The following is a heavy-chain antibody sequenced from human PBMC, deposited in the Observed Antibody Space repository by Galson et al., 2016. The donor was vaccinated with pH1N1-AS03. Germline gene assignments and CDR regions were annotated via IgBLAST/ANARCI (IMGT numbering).Heavy chain of an antibody. V-gene: IGHV1-18*01. D-gene: IGHD3-10*01. CDR3: ARQTLVHYFDY. J-gene: IGHJ4*02. CDR1: GYVFGSYR. Sequence: SVKVSCKASGYVFGSYRISWVRQAPGQGLEWMGWISVYNGNTNHAQNLQGRVTMSTDKSTTTAYMELRSLTSDDTAVYYCARQTLVHYFDYWGQGTLVTVSS. CDR2: ISVYNGNT.